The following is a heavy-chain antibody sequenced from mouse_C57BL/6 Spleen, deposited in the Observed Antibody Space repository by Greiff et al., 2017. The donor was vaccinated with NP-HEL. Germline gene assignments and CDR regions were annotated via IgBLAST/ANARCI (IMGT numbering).Heavy chain of an antibody. CDR1: GYTFTSYW. CDR3: AREDYDVPFAY. V-gene: IGHV1-64*01. CDR2: IHPNSGST. Sequence: QVQLKQPGAELVKPGASVKLSCKASGYTFTSYWMHWVKQRPGQGLEWIGMIHPNSGSTNYNEKFKSKATLTVDKSSSTAYMQLSSLTSEDSAVYYCAREDYDVPFAYWGQGTLVTVSA. D-gene: IGHD2-4*01. J-gene: IGHJ3*01.